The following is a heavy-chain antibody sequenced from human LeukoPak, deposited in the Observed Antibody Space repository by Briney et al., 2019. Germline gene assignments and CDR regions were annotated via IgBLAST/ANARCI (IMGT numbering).Heavy chain of an antibody. D-gene: IGHD2-21*02. CDR3: ARAGLPFYYYYIDV. Sequence: SETLSLTCTVSGGSISSSSYYWGWIRQPPGKGLEWIGSIYYSGSTYYNPSLKSRVTISVDTSKNQFSLKLSSVTAADTAVYYCARAGLPFYYYYIDVWGTGTTVTVSS. J-gene: IGHJ6*03. V-gene: IGHV4-39*07. CDR2: IYYSGST. CDR1: GGSISSSSYY.